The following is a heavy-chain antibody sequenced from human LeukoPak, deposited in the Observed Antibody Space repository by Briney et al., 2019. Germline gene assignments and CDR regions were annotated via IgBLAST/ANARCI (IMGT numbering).Heavy chain of an antibody. V-gene: IGHV3-21*01. CDR2: ISWNSAFI. J-gene: IGHJ1*01. D-gene: IGHD6-19*01. CDR1: GFTFSSYA. Sequence: PGGSLRLSCAASGFTFSSYAMSWVRQAPGKGLEWVSGISWNSAFIGYADSVKGRFTISRDNAKNSLYLQMNSLRAEDTAVYYCARGPSIAVAEYIQHWGQGTLVTVS. CDR3: ARGPSIAVAEYIQH.